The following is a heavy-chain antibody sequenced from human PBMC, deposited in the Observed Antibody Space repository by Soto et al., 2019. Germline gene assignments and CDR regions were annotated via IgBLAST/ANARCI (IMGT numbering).Heavy chain of an antibody. V-gene: IGHV6-1*01. Sequence: SQTLSLTCVISGDSVSSNSAAWNWIRQSPSRGLEWLGRTYYRSKWYNDYAVSVKGRITINPDTSKNQFSLQLNSVTPEDTAVYYCARDSTGTTPYYYGMDVWGQGTTVTVSS. CDR3: ARDSTGTTPYYYGMDV. CDR1: GDSVSSNSAA. CDR2: TYYRSKWYN. J-gene: IGHJ6*02. D-gene: IGHD1-7*01.